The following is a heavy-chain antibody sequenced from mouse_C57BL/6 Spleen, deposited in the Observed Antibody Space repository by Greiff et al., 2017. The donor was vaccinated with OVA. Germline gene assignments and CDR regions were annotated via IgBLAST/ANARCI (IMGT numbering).Heavy chain of an antibody. V-gene: IGHV14-1*01. J-gene: IGHJ1*03. CDR1: GFNIKDYY. CDR3: TPDYYGRYFEV. CDR2: IDPEDGDT. D-gene: IGHD1-1*01. Sequence: EVQLQQSGAELVRPGASVKLSCTASGFNIKDYYMHWVKQRPEQGLEWIGKIDPEDGDTDYAPKFQGKATMPSDTSSNKPSLPLSSLTSEATAVYYGTPDYYGRYFEVWGTGTTVTVSS.